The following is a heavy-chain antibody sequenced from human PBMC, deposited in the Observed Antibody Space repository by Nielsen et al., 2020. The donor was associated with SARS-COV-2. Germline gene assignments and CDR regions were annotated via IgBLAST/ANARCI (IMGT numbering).Heavy chain of an antibody. CDR1: GFTFSSYW. J-gene: IGHJ4*02. D-gene: IGHD3-16*02. V-gene: IGHV3-7*01. Sequence: GGSLRLSCAASGFTFSSYWMSWVRQAPGKGLEWVANIKQDGSEKYYVDSVKGRFTISRDNAKNSLYLQMNSLRAEDTAVYYCARESIDYDYVWGSYRYGGYFDYWGQGTLVTVSS. CDR2: IKQDGSEK. CDR3: ARESIDYDYVWGSYRYGGYFDY.